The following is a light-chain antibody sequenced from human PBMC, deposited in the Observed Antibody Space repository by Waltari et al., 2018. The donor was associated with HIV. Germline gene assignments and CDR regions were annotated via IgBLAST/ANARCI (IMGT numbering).Light chain of an antibody. CDR3: QQYEAWPVT. V-gene: IGKV3-15*01. CDR2: GAS. Sequence: EIVMTQSPATLSVSPGGRATLSCGASQTIGTNLAWYQQKPGQAPRLLILGASTSATGVPGSVSGSGSGTEFTLTLSSLQSEDFADYYCQQYEAWPVTFGGGTRVDIK. CDR1: QTIGTN. J-gene: IGKJ4*01.